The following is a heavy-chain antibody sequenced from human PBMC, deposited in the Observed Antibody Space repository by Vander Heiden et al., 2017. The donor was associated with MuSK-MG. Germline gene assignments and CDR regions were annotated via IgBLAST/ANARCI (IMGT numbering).Heavy chain of an antibody. J-gene: IGHJ4*02. Sequence: QVHLVESGGGVVPPGGSLRLSCQASGSAFRTYPSHWVRQCTDKGLEWVAVISSDGVRQYYADSVKGRFTISKDDSKNTLHLQMSSLRVDDTAVYFCAIDLRSGLPDYFDHWGQGTLVTVSS. CDR2: ISSDGVRQ. CDR1: GSAFRTYP. V-gene: IGHV3-30*04. CDR3: AIDLRSGLPDYFDH.